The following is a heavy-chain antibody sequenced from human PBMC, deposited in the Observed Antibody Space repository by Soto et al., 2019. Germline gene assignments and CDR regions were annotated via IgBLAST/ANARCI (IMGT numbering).Heavy chain of an antibody. CDR3: ARQADFWSGYSTDY. D-gene: IGHD3-3*01. J-gene: IGHJ4*02. CDR1: GYTFTGYY. Sequence: GASVKVSCKASGYTFTGYYMHWVRQAPGQGLEWMGWINPNSGGTNYAQKFQGRVTMTRNTSISTAYMELSSLRSEDTAVYYCARQADFWSGYSTDYWGQGTLVTVSS. CDR2: INPNSGGT. V-gene: IGHV1-2*02.